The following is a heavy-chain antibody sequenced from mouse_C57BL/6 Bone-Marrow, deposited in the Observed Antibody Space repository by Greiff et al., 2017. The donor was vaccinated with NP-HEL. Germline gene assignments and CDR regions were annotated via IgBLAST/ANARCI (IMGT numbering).Heavy chain of an antibody. J-gene: IGHJ2*01. CDR1: GFTFSSYA. Sequence: EVQGVESGEGLVKPGGSLKLSCAASGFTFSSYAMSWVRQTPEKRLEWVAYISSGGDYIYYADTVKGRFTISRDNARNTLYLQMSSPKYEDTAMYYCTRDDPHYYGSTYFDYWGQGTTLTVSS. CDR2: ISSGGDYI. CDR3: TRDDPHYYGSTYFDY. D-gene: IGHD1-1*01. V-gene: IGHV5-9-1*02.